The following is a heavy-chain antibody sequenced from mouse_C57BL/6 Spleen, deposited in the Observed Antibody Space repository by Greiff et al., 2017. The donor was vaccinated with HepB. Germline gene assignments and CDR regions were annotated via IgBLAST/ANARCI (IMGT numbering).Heavy chain of an antibody. CDR1: GFTFSDFY. CDR2: SRNKANDYTT. D-gene: IGHD2-4*01. Sequence: EVKVVESGGGLVQPGRSLRLSCATSGFTFSDFYMEWVRQAPGKGLEWIAASRNKANDYTTEYSVSVKGRFIVSRDTSQSILYLQMNALRGEDTAIYYCEREGYDYDGWYFDVWGTGTTVTVSS. CDR3: EREGYDYDGWYFDV. V-gene: IGHV7-1*01. J-gene: IGHJ1*03.